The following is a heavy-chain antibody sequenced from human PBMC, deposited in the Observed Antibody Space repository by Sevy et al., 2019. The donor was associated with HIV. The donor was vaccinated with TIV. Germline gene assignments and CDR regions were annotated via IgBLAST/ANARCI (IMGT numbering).Heavy chain of an antibody. Sequence: ASVKVSCKASGYSFTSYGISWVRQAPGQGLEWMDWIGVYNGNANSAQKLQGRVTMTTDTSTSTAYIELTSLRSDDTAVYNSARVPSYYYGSRTYFDYWGQGTLVTVSS. CDR1: GYSFTSYG. CDR2: IGVYNGNA. V-gene: IGHV1-18*01. J-gene: IGHJ4*02. CDR3: ARVPSYYYGSRTYFDY. D-gene: IGHD3-10*01.